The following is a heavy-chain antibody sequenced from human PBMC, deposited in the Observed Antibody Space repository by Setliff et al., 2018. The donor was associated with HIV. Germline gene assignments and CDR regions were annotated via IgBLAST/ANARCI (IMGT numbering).Heavy chain of an antibody. J-gene: IGHJ4*02. CDR1: GYAFTTYG. V-gene: IGHV1-18*01. CDR3: VKEYHTTATDSRVANYFDY. Sequence: ASVKVSCKASGYAFTTYGISWVRQAPGHGLEWMGWISPNFGHTNYAQNFLGRVTMTSDTSTSTVYMELRSLRSEDTAIYYCVKEYHTTATDSRVANYFDYWGQGTLVTVSS. CDR2: ISPNFGHT. D-gene: IGHD6-13*01.